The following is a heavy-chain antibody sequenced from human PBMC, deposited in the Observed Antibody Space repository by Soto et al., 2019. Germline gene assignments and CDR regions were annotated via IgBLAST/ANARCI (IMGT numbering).Heavy chain of an antibody. D-gene: IGHD3-10*01. Sequence: PSETLSLTCTVSGGSISNSYWSWIRQSPGKGLEWIGYIYSSGSTNYNPSLKSRVTISVDTSKNQFSLKLSSLIAADTAVYYCARHSPPFFSASGPWDVWGQGTTVTVS. J-gene: IGHJ6*02. CDR3: ARHSPPFFSASGPWDV. CDR2: IYSSGST. CDR1: GGSISNSY. V-gene: IGHV4-59*08.